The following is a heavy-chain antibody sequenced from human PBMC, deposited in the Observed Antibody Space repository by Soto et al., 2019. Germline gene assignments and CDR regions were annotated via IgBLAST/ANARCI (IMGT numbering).Heavy chain of an antibody. D-gene: IGHD3-22*01. J-gene: IGHJ4*02. CDR1: GGSISSGGYY. CDR3: ARGGLYDSSGYHLAEDYFDY. CDR2: IYYSGST. V-gene: IGHV4-31*02. Sequence: SETLSLTXTVSGGSISSGGYYWSWIRQHPGKGLEWIGYIYYSGSTYYNPSLKSRVTISVDTSKNQFSLKLSSVTAADTAVYYCARGGLYDSSGYHLAEDYFDYWGQGTLVTVSS.